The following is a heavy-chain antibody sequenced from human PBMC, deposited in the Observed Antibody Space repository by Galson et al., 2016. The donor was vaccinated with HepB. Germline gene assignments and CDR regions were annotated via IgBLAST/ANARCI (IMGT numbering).Heavy chain of an antibody. V-gene: IGHV5-51*01. D-gene: IGHD2-21*01. Sequence: QSGAEVKKPGESLKISCEASGYSFNKYWIAWVRRMPGKGLEWMGSIYPRDSATRYSPSFQGQATISANMYISTAYLQWSSLKASDTAMYYCARPTHIGDRDAFNIWGQGTMVTVSS. CDR3: ARPTHIGDRDAFNI. J-gene: IGHJ3*02. CDR1: GYSFNKYW. CDR2: IYPRDSAT.